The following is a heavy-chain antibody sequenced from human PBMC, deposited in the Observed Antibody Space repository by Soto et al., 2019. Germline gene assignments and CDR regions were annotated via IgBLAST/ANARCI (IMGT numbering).Heavy chain of an antibody. J-gene: IGHJ3*02. Sequence: GGSLRLSCAASGFTFSNNWMHWARQVPGKGLVWVSRINSDGRTRTYADSVKGRFTISRDNARNTLYLQMTSLRAEDTAVYYCARADSTGYYYVKAFDIWGQGTMVTVSS. CDR3: ARADSTGYYYVKAFDI. V-gene: IGHV3-74*01. CDR1: GFTFSNNW. D-gene: IGHD3-22*01. CDR2: INSDGRTR.